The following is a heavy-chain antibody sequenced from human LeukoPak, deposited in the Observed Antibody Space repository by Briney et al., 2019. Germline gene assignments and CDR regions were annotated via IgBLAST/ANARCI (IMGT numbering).Heavy chain of an antibody. CDR1: GDSISSYY. V-gene: IGHV4-59*12. CDR2: IYYSGST. Sequence: SETLSLTCTVSGDSISSYYWSWIRQPPGKGLEWIGYIYYSGSTNYNPSLKSRVTMSVDTSKNQFSLKLSSVTAADTAVYYCARDLFWSGLDYWGQGTLVTVSS. D-gene: IGHD3-3*01. J-gene: IGHJ4*02. CDR3: ARDLFWSGLDY.